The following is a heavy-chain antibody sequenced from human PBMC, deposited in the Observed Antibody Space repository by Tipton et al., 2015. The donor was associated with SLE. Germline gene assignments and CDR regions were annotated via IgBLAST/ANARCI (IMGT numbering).Heavy chain of an antibody. D-gene: IGHD2-15*01. CDR3: ARDRHSGYSGGLDV. Sequence: QSGAEVKKPGASLRVSCKTSGYTFTGYYMHWVRQAPGQGLEWMGWINPNNGGTDYAQRFQGRVTLTRDTSISTAYMEVSSLRSDHTAVYYCARDRHSGYSGGLDVWGQGTTVTFSS. J-gene: IGHJ6*02. V-gene: IGHV1-2*02. CDR1: GYTFTGYY. CDR2: INPNNGGT.